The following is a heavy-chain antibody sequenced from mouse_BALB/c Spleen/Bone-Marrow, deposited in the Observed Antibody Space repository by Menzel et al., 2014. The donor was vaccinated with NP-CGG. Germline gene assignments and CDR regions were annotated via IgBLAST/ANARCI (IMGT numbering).Heavy chain of an antibody. CDR1: GFDFSSYW. Sequence: EVMLVESGGGLVQPGGSLKLSCAASGFDFSSYWMNWVRQAPGKGLEWIGEINPDSSTINYTPSLKDKFIISRDNAKNTLYLQMSKVGSEDTALYYCARLHYYGYGAYWGQGTLVTVSA. CDR2: INPDSSTI. D-gene: IGHD1-2*01. J-gene: IGHJ3*01. V-gene: IGHV4-1*02. CDR3: ARLHYYGYGAY.